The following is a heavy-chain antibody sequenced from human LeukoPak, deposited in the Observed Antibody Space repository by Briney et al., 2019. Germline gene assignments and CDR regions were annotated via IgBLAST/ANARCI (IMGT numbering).Heavy chain of an antibody. CDR1: GFTFSRYV. CDR3: ATESMLDWSGFDY. CDR2: ISYDGNNK. D-gene: IGHD3-9*01. Sequence: PGRSLRLSCVASGFTFSRYVMHWVRQAPGKGLEWVAFISYDGNNKYYADSVKGRFTISRDNSRNTLYLQMNSPRTEDTAVYYCATESMLDWSGFDYWGQGTLVTVSS. J-gene: IGHJ4*02. V-gene: IGHV3-30*04.